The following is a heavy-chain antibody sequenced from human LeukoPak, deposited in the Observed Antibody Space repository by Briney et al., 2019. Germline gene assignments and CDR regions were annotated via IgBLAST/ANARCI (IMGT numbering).Heavy chain of an antibody. CDR1: GFTFSSYG. J-gene: IGHJ4*02. V-gene: IGHV3-30*18. Sequence: GALRLSCAASGFTFSSYGMHWVRQAPGKGLEWVAVISYDGTNKYYADSVKGRFTISRDNSKNTLYLQMNSLTTEDTAVYYCAKDRNWILTGYYLDYWGQGTLVTVSS. CDR2: ISYDGTNK. D-gene: IGHD3-9*01. CDR3: AKDRNWILTGYYLDY.